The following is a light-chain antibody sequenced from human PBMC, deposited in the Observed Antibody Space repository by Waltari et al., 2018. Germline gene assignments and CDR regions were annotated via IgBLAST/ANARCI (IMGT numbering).Light chain of an antibody. CDR2: DDT. Sequence: SYVLTQPPSVSVAPTETARLTCGGDNIDKKSVPWYHQRPGQAPVLVVYDDTERPSGIPERFSGSNSGNTATLTISRVEVGDEADYYCQVWDASSDHQVFGPGTKVTVL. J-gene: IGLJ1*01. CDR3: QVWDASSDHQV. CDR1: NIDKKS. V-gene: IGLV3-21*02.